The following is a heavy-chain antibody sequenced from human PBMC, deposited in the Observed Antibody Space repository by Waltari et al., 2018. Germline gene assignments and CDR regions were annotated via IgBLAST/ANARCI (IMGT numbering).Heavy chain of an antibody. CDR1: GYTFTSYY. CDR2: ITPSGGST. D-gene: IGHD6-6*01. Sequence: QVQLVQSGAEVKKPGASVKVSCKASGYTFTSYYMHWVRQAPGQGLEWRGIITPSGGSTSYAQKFKGRVTMTRDTSTSTVYMELSSLRSEDTAVYYCAKASSSTLTRDYYGMDVWGQGTTVTVSS. J-gene: IGHJ6*02. V-gene: IGHV1-46*01. CDR3: AKASSSTLTRDYYGMDV.